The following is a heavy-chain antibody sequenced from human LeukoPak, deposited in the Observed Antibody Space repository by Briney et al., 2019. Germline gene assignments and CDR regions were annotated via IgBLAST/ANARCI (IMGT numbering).Heavy chain of an antibody. J-gene: IGHJ3*02. V-gene: IGHV1-2*02. CDR3: ARVWFGELLGARDAFDI. CDR2: INPNSGGT. D-gene: IGHD3-10*01. CDR1: GYTFTGYY. Sequence: ASVKVSCKASGYTFTGYYMHWVRQAPGQGLEWMGCINPNSGGTNYAQKFQVRVTISRDTSISTAYMELSRLRSDDTAVYYCARVWFGELLGARDAFDIWGQGTMVTVSS.